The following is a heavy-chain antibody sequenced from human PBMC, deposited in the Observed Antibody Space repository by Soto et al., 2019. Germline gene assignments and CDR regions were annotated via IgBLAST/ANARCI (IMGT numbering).Heavy chain of an antibody. CDR2: INPSGGSA. V-gene: IGHV1-46*01. D-gene: IGHD3-9*01. CDR3: ARRSPGNLGGMDV. CDR1: GYTFTSYY. J-gene: IGHJ6*02. Sequence: GASVKVSCKASGYTFTSYYMHWVRQAPGQGLEWMGIINPSGGSASYAQKFQGQVTISADKSITTAYLQWSSLKASDTAMYYCARRSPGNLGGMDVWGQGTTVTVSS.